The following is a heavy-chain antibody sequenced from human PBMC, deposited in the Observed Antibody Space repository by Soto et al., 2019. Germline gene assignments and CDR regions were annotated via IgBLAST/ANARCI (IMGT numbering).Heavy chain of an antibody. CDR1: GGSISSYY. CDR2: IYYSGST. Sequence: QVQLQESGPGLVKPSETLSLTCTVSGGSISSYYWSWIRQPPGKGLEWIGYIYYSGSTNYNPSLKSRVTISVDTSKNQFSLKLSSVTAADTAVYYCARQATELRIYYYYYMDVWGKGTTVTVSS. J-gene: IGHJ6*03. CDR3: ARQATELRIYYYYYMDV. V-gene: IGHV4-59*08. D-gene: IGHD1-7*01.